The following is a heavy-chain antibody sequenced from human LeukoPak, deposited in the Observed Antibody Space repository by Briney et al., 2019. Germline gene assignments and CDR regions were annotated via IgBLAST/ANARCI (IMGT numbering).Heavy chain of an antibody. J-gene: IGHJ4*02. D-gene: IGHD5-18*01. CDR2: ISYDGSDK. V-gene: IGHV3-30*18. CDR3: AKDGLRPHIDS. Sequence: GGSLRLSCAASGFTFSTHGLHWVRQAPGKGLEWVAVISYDGSDKYYADSVKGRFTISRDNSKSALFLQMSSLRGEDTAVYYCAKDGLRPHIDSWGQGTLSPSPQ. CDR1: GFTFSTHG.